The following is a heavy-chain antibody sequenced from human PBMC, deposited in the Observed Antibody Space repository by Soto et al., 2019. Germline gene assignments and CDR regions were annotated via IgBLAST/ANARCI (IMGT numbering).Heavy chain of an antibody. Sequence: QVQLVESGGGVVQPGRYLRLSCAASGYTFSSYAMHWVRQAPGKGLEWVAVISYDGSNKYYADSVKGRFTISRDNSKNTLYLQMNSLRAEDTAVYYCARAVAGRESAGSWGQGTLVTVSS. J-gene: IGHJ5*02. CDR1: GYTFSSYA. V-gene: IGHV3-30-3*01. CDR2: ISYDGSNK. D-gene: IGHD6-19*01. CDR3: ARAVAGRESAGS.